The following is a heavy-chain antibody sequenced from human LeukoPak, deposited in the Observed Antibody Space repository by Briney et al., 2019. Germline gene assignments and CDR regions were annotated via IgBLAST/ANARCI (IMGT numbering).Heavy chain of an antibody. CDR3: AKDMGGYYDSSGYFKTDAFDI. Sequence: GRSLRLSCAASGFTFDDYAMHWIRQAPGKGLEWVSGISWNSGSIGYADSVKGRFTISRDNAKNSLYLQMNSLRAEDTALYYCAKDMGGYYDSSGYFKTDAFDIWGQGTMVTASS. D-gene: IGHD3-22*01. CDR1: GFTFDDYA. J-gene: IGHJ3*02. CDR2: ISWNSGSI. V-gene: IGHV3-9*01.